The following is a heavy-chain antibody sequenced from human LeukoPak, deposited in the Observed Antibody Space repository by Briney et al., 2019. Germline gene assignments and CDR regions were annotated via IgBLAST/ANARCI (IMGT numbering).Heavy chain of an antibody. CDR2: INHSGST. D-gene: IGHD5-12*01. CDR1: GGSISSYY. J-gene: IGHJ3*02. CDR3: ARSCRILDIVATIRARLGGNGFDI. V-gene: IGHV4-34*01. Sequence: SETLSLTSTVSGGSISSYYWSWIRQPPGKGLEWIGEINHSGSTNYNPSLKSRVTISVDTSKNQFSLKLSSVTAADTAVYYCARSCRILDIVATIRARLGGNGFDIWGQGTMVTVSS.